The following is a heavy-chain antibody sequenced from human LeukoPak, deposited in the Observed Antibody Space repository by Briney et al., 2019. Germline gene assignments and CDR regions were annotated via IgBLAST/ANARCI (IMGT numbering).Heavy chain of an antibody. D-gene: IGHD6-6*01. V-gene: IGHV3-23*01. CDR2: TSGTGDTT. CDR1: GFTFRYYA. J-gene: IGHJ4*02. Sequence: GGSLRLSCTSSGFTFRYYAISWVRQAPGKGLEWVSSTSGTGDTTYYADSVKGRFTISRDNSKNTLYLQMNSLRAEDTAVYYCATLQSIAARPGYFDYWGQGTLVTVSS. CDR3: ATLQSIAARPGYFDY.